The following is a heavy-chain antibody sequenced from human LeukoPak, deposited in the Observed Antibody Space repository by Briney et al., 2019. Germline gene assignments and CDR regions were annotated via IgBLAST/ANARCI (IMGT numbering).Heavy chain of an antibody. V-gene: IGHV3-48*01. Sequence: PGGSLRLSCAASGFTISSYGMNWVRQAPGKGLEWVSYISSSSNIMNYADSVKGRFTTSRDNAKNSLYLQMNSLRAEDTAVYYCARGAQWPYWGQGTLVTVSS. CDR3: ARGAQWPY. CDR1: GFTISSYG. D-gene: IGHD6-19*01. J-gene: IGHJ4*02. CDR2: ISSSSNIM.